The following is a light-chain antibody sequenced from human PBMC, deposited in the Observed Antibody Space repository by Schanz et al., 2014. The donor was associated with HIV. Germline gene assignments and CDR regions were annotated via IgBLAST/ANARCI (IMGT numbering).Light chain of an antibody. CDR2: AAS. Sequence: DIQMTQSPSTLSAFVGDRVTITCRASQSIGNSLAWYQLKPGRAPKLLIYAASTLVSGVPFKFSGTGSGTEFTLTISSLQPEVFATYYCQQTNSFPRTFGGGTKVDFK. V-gene: IGKV1-5*03. J-gene: IGKJ4*01. CDR1: QSIGNS. CDR3: QQTNSFPRT.